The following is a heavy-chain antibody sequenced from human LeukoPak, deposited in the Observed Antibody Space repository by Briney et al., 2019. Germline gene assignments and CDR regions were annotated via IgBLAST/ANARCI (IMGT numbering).Heavy chain of an antibody. CDR2: INQDASGK. J-gene: IGHJ3*02. CDR3: ARSQDAFDI. CDR1: GFTFSNYW. Sequence: PGGSLRLSCAASGFTFSNYWMSWVRQAPGKGLEWVANINQDASGKYYVDSVKGRFTISRDNAKNSLYLQMNSLRAEDTAVYYCARSQDAFDIWGQGTMVTVSS. V-gene: IGHV3-7*01.